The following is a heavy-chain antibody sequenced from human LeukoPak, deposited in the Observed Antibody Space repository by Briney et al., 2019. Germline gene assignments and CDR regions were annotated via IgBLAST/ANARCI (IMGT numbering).Heavy chain of an antibody. Sequence: PSQTLSLTCTVSGGSISSGDYYWSWIRQPPGKGLEWIGYIYYSGSTYYNPSLKSRVTISVDTSKNQFSLKLSSVTAADTAVYYCARDLTLHYGMDVWGKGTTVTVSS. CDR1: GGSISSGDYY. CDR3: ARDLTLHYGMDV. D-gene: IGHD3-9*01. J-gene: IGHJ6*04. V-gene: IGHV4-30-4*01. CDR2: IYYSGST.